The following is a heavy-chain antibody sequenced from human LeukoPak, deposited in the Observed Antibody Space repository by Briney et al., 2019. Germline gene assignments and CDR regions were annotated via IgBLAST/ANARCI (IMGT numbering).Heavy chain of an antibody. D-gene: IGHD2-15*01. J-gene: IGHJ4*02. Sequence: SETLSLTCTVSGGSISSYYWSWIRQPPGKGLEWIGYIYYSGSTNCNPSLKSRVTISVDTSKKQFSLKLSSVTAADTAVYYCARPYCSAGNCYSNFDSWGQGTLVTVSS. CDR2: IYYSGST. CDR1: GGSISSYY. V-gene: IGHV4-59*12. CDR3: ARPYCSAGNCYSNFDS.